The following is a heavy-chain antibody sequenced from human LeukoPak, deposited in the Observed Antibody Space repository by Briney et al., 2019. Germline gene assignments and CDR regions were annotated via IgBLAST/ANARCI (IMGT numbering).Heavy chain of an antibody. V-gene: IGHV3-74*01. J-gene: IGHJ4*02. CDR1: GFTFIAYG. D-gene: IGHD2-21*02. CDR2: INNDGSST. Sequence: GGSLRLSCAASGFTFIAYGMQWVRQAPGEGLVWVSRINNDGSSTSYADSVKGRFTISRDNAKNTLYLQVNSLRAEDTGVYYCARELPREVTLDYWGQGTLVTVSS. CDR3: ARELPREVTLDY.